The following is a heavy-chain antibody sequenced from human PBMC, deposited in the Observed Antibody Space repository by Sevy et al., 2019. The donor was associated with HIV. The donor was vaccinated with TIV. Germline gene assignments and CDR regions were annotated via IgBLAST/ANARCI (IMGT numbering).Heavy chain of an antibody. CDR2: INPKSGAT. V-gene: IGHV1-2*02. D-gene: IGHD3-3*01. CDR1: GYTFSDSGYY. CDR3: ARESYDFWTGPVDYDYGMDV. J-gene: IGHJ6*02. Sequence: ASVKVSCKASGYTFSDSGYYVHWVRQAPGQGLEWMGWINPKSGATNYAQKFQGRVTMTRDTSVSTANMELNMLTSDDTAVYYCARESYDFWTGPVDYDYGMDVWGQGTTVTVSS.